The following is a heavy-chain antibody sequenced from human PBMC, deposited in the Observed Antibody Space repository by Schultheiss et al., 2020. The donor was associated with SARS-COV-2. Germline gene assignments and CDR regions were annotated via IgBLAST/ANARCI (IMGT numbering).Heavy chain of an antibody. V-gene: IGHV4-39*07. CDR2: INHSGST. CDR1: GGSISSSSYY. D-gene: IGHD1-7*01. CDR3: ARGLELAAGTTVWFDP. Sequence: SETLSLTCTVSGGSISSSSYYWGWIRQPPGKGLEWIGEINHSGSTNYNPSLKSRVTISVDTSKNQFSLKLSSVTAADTAVYYCARGLELAAGTTVWFDPWGQGTLVTVSS. J-gene: IGHJ5*02.